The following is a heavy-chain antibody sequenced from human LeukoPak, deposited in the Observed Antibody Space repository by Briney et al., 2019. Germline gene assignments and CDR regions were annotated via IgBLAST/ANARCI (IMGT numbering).Heavy chain of an antibody. CDR3: AKDSGWSLYYFDY. Sequence: GGSLRLSCAASGFTFDDYAMHWVRQAPGKGLEWVSGISWNSGSIGYADSVKGRFTISRDNAKNSLYLQMNSLRAEDTALYYCAKDSGWSLYYFDYWGQGTLVTVSS. J-gene: IGHJ4*02. D-gene: IGHD6-19*01. CDR2: ISWNSGSI. V-gene: IGHV3-9*01. CDR1: GFTFDDYA.